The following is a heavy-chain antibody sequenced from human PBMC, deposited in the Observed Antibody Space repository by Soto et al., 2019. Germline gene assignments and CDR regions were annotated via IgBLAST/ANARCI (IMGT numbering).Heavy chain of an antibody. J-gene: IGHJ6*02. D-gene: IGHD6-13*01. Sequence: KPSETLSLTCTVSGGSISSYYWSWIRQPPGKGLEWIGYIYYSGSTNYNPSLKSRVTISVDRSKNQFSLKLSSVTAADTAVYYCARAGYSSSWYGGRYYYYGMDVWGQGTTVTVSS. CDR2: IYYSGST. V-gene: IGHV4-59*12. CDR1: GGSISSYY. CDR3: ARAGYSSSWYGGRYYYYGMDV.